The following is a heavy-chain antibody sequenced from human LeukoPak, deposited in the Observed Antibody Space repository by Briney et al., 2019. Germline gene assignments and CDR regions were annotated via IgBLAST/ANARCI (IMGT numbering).Heavy chain of an antibody. V-gene: IGHV4-4*07. CDR3: ARGDGI. CDR2: IYSSGST. J-gene: IGHJ3*02. D-gene: IGHD5-24*01. Sequence: SETLSLTCTVSGGSIGTYYWSWIRQPAGKGLEWIGRIYSSGSTNYNPSLKSRVTMSLDTSKNQFSLRLSSVTAADTAVYYCARGDGIWGQGTMVTVSS. CDR1: GGSIGTYY.